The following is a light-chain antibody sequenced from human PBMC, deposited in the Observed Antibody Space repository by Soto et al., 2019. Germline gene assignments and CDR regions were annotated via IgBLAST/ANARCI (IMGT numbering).Light chain of an antibody. V-gene: IGLV2-23*01. Sequence: QSALTQPASVSGSPGQSITISCTGTSSDVGSYNLVSWYQQHPGKAPKLMIYEGSKRPSGVSNRFSGSKSGNTASLTISGLQAEDEADYYCCSYAGSSTWVFGGGTKAHRP. CDR3: CSYAGSSTWV. J-gene: IGLJ3*02. CDR2: EGS. CDR1: SSDVGSYNL.